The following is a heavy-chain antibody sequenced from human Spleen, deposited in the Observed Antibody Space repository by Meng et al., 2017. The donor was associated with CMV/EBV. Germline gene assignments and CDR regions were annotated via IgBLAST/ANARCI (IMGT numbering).Heavy chain of an antibody. Sequence: ASVKVSCKASGYTFTGYYMHWVRQAPGQGLERMGWINPNSGGTNYAQKFQGRVTMTRDTSISTAYMELSRLRSDDTAVYYCARMDSSGYYYFDYWGQGTLVTVSS. CDR1: GYTFTGYY. CDR2: INPNSGGT. CDR3: ARMDSSGYYYFDY. D-gene: IGHD3-22*01. V-gene: IGHV1-2*02. J-gene: IGHJ4*02.